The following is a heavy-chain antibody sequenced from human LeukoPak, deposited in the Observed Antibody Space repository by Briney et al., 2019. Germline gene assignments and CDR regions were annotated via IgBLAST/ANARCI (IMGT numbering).Heavy chain of an antibody. J-gene: IGHJ4*02. CDR3: ARGLVHDTSGYYSDY. CDR2: INSDGSST. Sequence: TGGSLRLSCAASGFTFSAFWMHWVRQAPGKGLVWVSRINSDGSSTTYADSVKGRFTVSRDNAKNTLYLQMDSLRAEDSPVYYCARGLVHDTSGYYSDYWGQGILVTVSS. V-gene: IGHV3-74*01. CDR1: GFTFSAFW. D-gene: IGHD3-22*01.